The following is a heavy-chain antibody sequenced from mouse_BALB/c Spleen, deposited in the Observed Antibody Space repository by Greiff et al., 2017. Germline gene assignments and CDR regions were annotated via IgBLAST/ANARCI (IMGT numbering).Heavy chain of an antibody. Sequence: VQLQQSGPGLVKPSQSLSLTCTVTGYSITSDYAWNWIRQFPGNKLEWMGYISYSGSTSYNPSLKSRISITRDTSKNQFFLQLNSVTTEDTATYYCARGGRQRANYAMDYWGQGTSVTVSS. D-gene: IGHD3-3*01. CDR2: ISYSGST. CDR3: ARGGRQRANYAMDY. J-gene: IGHJ4*01. V-gene: IGHV3-2*02. CDR1: GYSITSDYA.